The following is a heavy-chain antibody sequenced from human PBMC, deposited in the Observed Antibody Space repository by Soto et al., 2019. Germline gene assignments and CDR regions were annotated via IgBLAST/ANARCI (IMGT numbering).Heavy chain of an antibody. CDR2: ISYDGSNK. Sequence: GGSLRLSCAASGFTFSSYGMHWVRQAPGKGLEWVAVISYDGSNKYYADSVKGRFTISRDNSKNPLYLQMNSLRAEDTAVYYCAKDRSSGWYLDLDYWGQGTLVTVSS. V-gene: IGHV3-30*18. CDR1: GFTFSSYG. D-gene: IGHD6-19*01. J-gene: IGHJ4*02. CDR3: AKDRSSGWYLDLDY.